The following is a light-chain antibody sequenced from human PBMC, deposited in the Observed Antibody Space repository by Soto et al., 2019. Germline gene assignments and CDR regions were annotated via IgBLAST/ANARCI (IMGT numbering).Light chain of an antibody. J-gene: IGKJ1*01. CDR2: AAS. CDR1: QGSSNY. CDR3: QKYNSAPWT. V-gene: IGKV1-27*01. Sequence: DIQMTQSPSSLSASVGERVTITCRASQGSSNYLAWYQQRPGKVPKLLIYAASTLQSGVPSRFSGSGSGTDFTLTISSLQPEDVATYYCQKYNSAPWTFGQGTKVEIK.